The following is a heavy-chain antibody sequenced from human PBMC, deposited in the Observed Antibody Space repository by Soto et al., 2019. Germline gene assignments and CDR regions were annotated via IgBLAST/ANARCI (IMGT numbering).Heavy chain of an antibody. V-gene: IGHV4-59*01. D-gene: IGHD3-3*01. CDR2: IYYSGST. J-gene: IGHJ5*02. Sequence: QVQLQESGPGLVKPSETLSLTCTVSGGSISSYYWSWIRQPPGKGLEWIGYIYYSGSTNYNPSLKSRVTISVDTSKNQFSLKLSSVTAADTAVYYCARENANPITIFVSRAWFDPWGQGTLVTVSS. CDR3: ARENANPITIFVSRAWFDP. CDR1: GGSISSYY.